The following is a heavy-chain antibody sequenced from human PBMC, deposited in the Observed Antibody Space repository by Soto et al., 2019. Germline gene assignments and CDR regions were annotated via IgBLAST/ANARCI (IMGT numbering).Heavy chain of an antibody. V-gene: IGHV3-21*01. J-gene: IGHJ4*02. D-gene: IGHD3-22*01. Sequence: EVQLVESGGGLVKPGGSLRLSCAASGFTFSSYTMNWVRRTPGKGLEWVSSIGTGSTDIYYADSVKGRFTISRDNAKSSLYLQMNSLRDEDTAVYYCAGASYYDSSGYYRGGCWGQGTLVTVSS. CDR1: GFTFSSYT. CDR2: IGTGSTDI. CDR3: AGASYYDSSGYYRGGC.